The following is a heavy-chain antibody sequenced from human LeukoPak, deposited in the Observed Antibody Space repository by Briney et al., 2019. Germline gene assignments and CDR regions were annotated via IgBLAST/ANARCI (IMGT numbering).Heavy chain of an antibody. J-gene: IGHJ4*02. V-gene: IGHV3-74*01. Sequence: GGSLRLSCVASGFTFSSYWMHWVRQAPGKGLVWVSHINSDGSSTSYADSVKGRFTISRDNAKNTLYLQMNSLRAEDTAVYYCARGGVSRPTLYDYWGQGTLVTVSS. CDR1: GFTFSSYW. CDR2: INSDGSST. D-gene: IGHD2-15*01. CDR3: ARGGVSRPTLYDY.